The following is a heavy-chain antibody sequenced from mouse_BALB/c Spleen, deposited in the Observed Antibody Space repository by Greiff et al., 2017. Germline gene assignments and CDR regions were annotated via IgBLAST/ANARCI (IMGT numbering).Heavy chain of an antibody. CDR3: ARHDGYYGYAMDY. J-gene: IGHJ4*01. V-gene: IGHV5-12-2*01. CDR1: GFTFSSYT. D-gene: IGHD2-3*01. Sequence: EVQRVESGGGLVQPGGSLKLSCAASGFTFSSYTMSWVRQTPEKRLEWVAYISNGGGSTYYPDTVKGRFTISRDNAKNTLYLQMSSLKSEDTAMYYCARHDGYYGYAMDYWGQGTSVTVSS. CDR2: ISNGGGST.